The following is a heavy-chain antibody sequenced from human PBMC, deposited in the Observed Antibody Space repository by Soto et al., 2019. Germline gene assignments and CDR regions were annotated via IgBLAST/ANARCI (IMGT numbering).Heavy chain of an antibody. J-gene: IGHJ4*02. Sequence: QVQLVESGGGVVQPGRSLRLSCAASGFTFSSYGMHWVRQAPGKRLEWVAVIWYDGSNKYYADSVKGRFTISRDNSKNTLYLQMNSLRAEDTAVYYCARETRIQLWLKGYFDYWGQGTLVTVSS. D-gene: IGHD5-18*01. CDR2: IWYDGSNK. V-gene: IGHV3-33*01. CDR1: GFTFSSYG. CDR3: ARETRIQLWLKGYFDY.